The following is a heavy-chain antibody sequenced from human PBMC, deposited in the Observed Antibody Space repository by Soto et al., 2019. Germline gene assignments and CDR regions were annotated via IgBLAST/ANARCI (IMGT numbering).Heavy chain of an antibody. CDR2: IYYSGST. J-gene: IGHJ4*02. CDR3: ARGLSSAYYYDSGSYYAPPYFGF. V-gene: IGHV4-39*07. CDR1: GGSISSSSYY. D-gene: IGHD3-10*01. Sequence: SETLSLTCTVSGGSISSSSYYWGWIRQPPGKGLEWIGSIYYSGSTNYNPSLKSRVTISVDTSKNQFSLKLSSVTAADTAVYYCARGLSSAYYYDSGSYYAPPYFGFWGQGTLVTVSS.